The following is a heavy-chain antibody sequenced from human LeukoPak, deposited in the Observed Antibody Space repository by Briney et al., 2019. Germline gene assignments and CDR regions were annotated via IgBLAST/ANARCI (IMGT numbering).Heavy chain of an antibody. CDR2: IYYSGKT. Sequence: SETLSLTCTVSGGSMSGYYWSWIRQSPEKGLEWIGYIYYSGKTDYNPSLKSRVVILVDTSKRQFSMKLGAVTAADTAVYYCARALAATVLGAWFDPWGQGTLVTVSS. V-gene: IGHV4-59*01. J-gene: IGHJ5*02. D-gene: IGHD2-8*02. CDR3: ARALAATVLGAWFDP. CDR1: GGSMSGYY.